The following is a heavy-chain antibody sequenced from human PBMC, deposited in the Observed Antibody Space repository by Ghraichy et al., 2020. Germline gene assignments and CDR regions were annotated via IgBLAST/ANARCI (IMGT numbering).Heavy chain of an antibody. CDR3: ATDSVGAPNFDI. V-gene: IGHV1-24*01. CDR2: FDPEDGET. D-gene: IGHD1-26*01. J-gene: IGHJ3*02. Sequence: ASVKVSCKVSGYTLTELSMHWVRQAPGKGLEWMGGFDPEDGETIYAQKFQGRVTMTEDTSTDTAYMELSSLRSEDTAVYYCATDSVGAPNFDIWGQGTMVTVSS. CDR1: GYTLTELS.